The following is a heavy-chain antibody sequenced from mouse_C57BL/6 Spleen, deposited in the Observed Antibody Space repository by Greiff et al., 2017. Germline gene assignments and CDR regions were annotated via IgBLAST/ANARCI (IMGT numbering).Heavy chain of an antibody. D-gene: IGHD1-1*01. J-gene: IGHJ4*01. CDR3: ARHNGSSYDYAMDY. CDR2: ISNLAYSI. V-gene: IGHV5-15*01. CDR1: GFTFSDYG. Sequence: EVMLVESGGGLVQPGGSLKLSCAASGFTFSDYGMAWVRQAPRKGPEWVAFISNLAYSIYYADTVTGRFTISRENAKNTLYLEMSSLRSEDTAMYYCARHNGSSYDYAMDYWGQGTSDTVSS.